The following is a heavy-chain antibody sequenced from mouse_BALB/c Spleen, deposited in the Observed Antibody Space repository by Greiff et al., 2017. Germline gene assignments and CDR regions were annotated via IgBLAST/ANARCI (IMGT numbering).Heavy chain of an antibody. V-gene: IGHV1-55*01. J-gene: IGHJ2*01. CDR1: GYNFTSYW. CDR3: ARGDFDY. CDR2: IYPGSGST. Sequence: VQLQQPGAELVKPGTSVKLSCKASGYNFTSYWINWVKLRPGQGLEWIGDIYPGSGSTNYNEKFKSKATLTVDTSSSTAYMQLSSLASEDSALYYCARGDFDYWGQGTTLTVSS.